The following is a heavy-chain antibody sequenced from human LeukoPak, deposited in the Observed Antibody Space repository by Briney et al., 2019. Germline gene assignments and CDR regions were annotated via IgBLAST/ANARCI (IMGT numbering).Heavy chain of an antibody. Sequence: GGSLRLSCAASGFTFSSYAMSWVRQAPGKGLEWVSAISGSGGSTYYADSVKGRFTISRDNSKNTLYLQMNSLRAEDTAVYYCAKAGDYDILTGYEDAFDIWGQGTMVTVSS. V-gene: IGHV3-23*01. D-gene: IGHD3-9*01. CDR3: AKAGDYDILTGYEDAFDI. J-gene: IGHJ3*02. CDR1: GFTFSSYA. CDR2: ISGSGGST.